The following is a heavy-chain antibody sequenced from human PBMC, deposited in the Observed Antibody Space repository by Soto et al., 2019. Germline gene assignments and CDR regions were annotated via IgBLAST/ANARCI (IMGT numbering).Heavy chain of an antibody. Sequence: SETLSLTCSVSGGSIDNGNYYWSWIRQHPEKGLEWIGYVHNSGTTLYNPSLKSRLLMSVDTSKNQFSLNQRSVTATDTAVYYCARHLGASFDPWGQG. CDR3: ARHLGASFDP. CDR2: VHNSGTT. V-gene: IGHV4-31*03. CDR1: GGSIDNGNYY. J-gene: IGHJ5*02. D-gene: IGHD7-27*01.